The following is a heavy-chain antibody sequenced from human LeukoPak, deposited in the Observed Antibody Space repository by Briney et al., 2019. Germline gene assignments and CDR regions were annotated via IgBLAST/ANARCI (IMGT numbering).Heavy chain of an antibody. J-gene: IGHJ4*02. CDR1: GFSFSRYA. Sequence: GGSLRLSCAASGFSFSRYAMSWVRQAPGKGLEWVSTITGSGHSTYYTDSVQGRFSISRDNSNSTLYLQMNSLRAEDTAIYYCAKTAGTTASQLDYWGQGTLVSVSS. V-gene: IGHV3-23*01. CDR2: ITGSGHST. CDR3: AKTAGTTASQLDY. D-gene: IGHD1-1*01.